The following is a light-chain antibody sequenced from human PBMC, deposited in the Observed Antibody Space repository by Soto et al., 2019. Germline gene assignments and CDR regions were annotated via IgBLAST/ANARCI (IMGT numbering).Light chain of an antibody. CDR3: LLSYSGTNWV. V-gene: IGLV7-46*01. CDR2: DTT. CDR1: TGAVTSGHY. J-gene: IGLJ3*02. Sequence: QAVVTQEPSLTVSPGRTVTLTCGSSTGAVTSGHYPYWFQQKPGQAPRTLIYDTTNKHSWTPARFSGSLLGGKAALTLAGAQTDDEADYYCLLSYSGTNWVFGGGTKLTVL.